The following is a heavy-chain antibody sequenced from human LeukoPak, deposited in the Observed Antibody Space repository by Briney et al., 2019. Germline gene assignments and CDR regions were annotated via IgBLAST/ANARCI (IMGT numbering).Heavy chain of an antibody. D-gene: IGHD2-2*01. V-gene: IGHV1-18*03. CDR3: ARDGDIVVVPAALGAFDI. CDR2: ISAYNGNT. J-gene: IGHJ3*02. CDR1: GYTFTSYG. Sequence: ASVKVSCKASGYTFTSYGISWVRQAPGQGLEWMGWISAYNGNTNYAQKLRGRVTMTTDTSTSTAYMELRSLRSDDMAVYYCARDGDIVVVPAALGAFDIWGQGTMVTVSS.